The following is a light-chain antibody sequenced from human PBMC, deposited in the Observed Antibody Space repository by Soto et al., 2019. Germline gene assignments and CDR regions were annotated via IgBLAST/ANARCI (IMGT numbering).Light chain of an antibody. CDR2: AAS. V-gene: IGKV1-12*01. Sequence: IQMTQSPSFGSSSLGDRGRSTCRASQGISSWLAWYQQKPGKAPKLLIYAASSLQSGVPSRFSGSGSGTDFTLTISSLKNEDVATYYCQKYISATVTFSQGTKVDIK. J-gene: IGKJ1*01. CDR1: QGISSW. CDR3: QKYISATVT.